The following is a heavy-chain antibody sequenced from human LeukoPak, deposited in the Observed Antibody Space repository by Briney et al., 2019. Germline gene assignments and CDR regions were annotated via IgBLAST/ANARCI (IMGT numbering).Heavy chain of an antibody. CDR2: ISSRSSYI. V-gene: IGHV3-21*01. D-gene: IGHD2-15*01. CDR3: ASGPYCSGGSCYPTGY. Sequence: GGSLRLSCAASGFTFSSYSMNWVRQAPGKGLEWVSSISSRSSYIYYADSVKGRFTISRDNAKNSQYLQMNSLRAEDTAVYYCASGPYCSGGSCYPTGYWGQGTLVTVSS. CDR1: GFTFSSYS. J-gene: IGHJ4*02.